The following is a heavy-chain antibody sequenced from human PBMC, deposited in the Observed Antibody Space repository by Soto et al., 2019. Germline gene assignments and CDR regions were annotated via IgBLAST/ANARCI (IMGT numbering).Heavy chain of an antibody. CDR3: ASGNYYDSSGYYDY. Sequence: SETLSLTCTVSGGSISSSSYYWGWIRQPPGKGLKRIGSIYYSGSTYYNTSLKSQVTISVDTSKNQFSLKLSSVTAADTAVYYCASGNYYDSSGYYDYWGQGTLVT. D-gene: IGHD3-22*01. J-gene: IGHJ4*02. CDR1: GGSISSSSYY. CDR2: IYYSGST. V-gene: IGHV4-39*01.